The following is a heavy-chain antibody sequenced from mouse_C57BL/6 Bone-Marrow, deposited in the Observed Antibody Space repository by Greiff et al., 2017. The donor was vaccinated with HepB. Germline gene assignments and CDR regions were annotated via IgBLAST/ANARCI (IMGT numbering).Heavy chain of an antibody. CDR1: GYAFTNYL. J-gene: IGHJ2*01. CDR3: ARSSTVVATGPFDY. D-gene: IGHD1-1*01. V-gene: IGHV1-54*01. CDR2: INPGSGGT. Sequence: QLQQSGAELVRPGTSVKVSCKASGYAFTNYLIEWVKQRPGQGLEWIGVINPGSGGTNYNEKFKGKATLTADKSSSTAYMQLSSLTSEDSAVYFCARSSTVVATGPFDYWGQGTTLTVSS.